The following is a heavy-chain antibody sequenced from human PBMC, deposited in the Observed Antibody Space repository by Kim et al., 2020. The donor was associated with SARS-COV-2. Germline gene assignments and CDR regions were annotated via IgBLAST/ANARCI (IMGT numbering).Heavy chain of an antibody. CDR1: GGSISSYY. J-gene: IGHJ6*02. CDR2: IYYSGST. V-gene: IGHV4-59*13. Sequence: SETLSLTCTVSGGSISSYYWSWIRQPPGKGLEWIGYIYYSGSTNYNPSLKSRVTISVDTSKNQFSLKLSSVTAADTAVYYCARVAMVVAATRNYYYYGMDVWGQGTTVTVSS. CDR3: ARVAMVVAATRNYYYYGMDV. D-gene: IGHD2-15*01.